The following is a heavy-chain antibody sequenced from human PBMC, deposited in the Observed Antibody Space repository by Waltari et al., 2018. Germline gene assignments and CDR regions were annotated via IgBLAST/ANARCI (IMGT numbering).Heavy chain of an antibody. CDR2: IIPILGIA. V-gene: IGHV1-69*04. J-gene: IGHJ5*02. CDR1: GGTFSSYA. CDR3: ARDKSENGYGDYWSGNWFDP. Sequence: QVQLVQSGAEVKKPGSSVKVSCKASGGTFSSYAISWVRQAPGQGLEWMGRIIPILGIANYAQKFQGRVTITADKSTSTAYMELSSLRSEDTAVYYCARDKSENGYGDYWSGNWFDPWGQGTLVTVSS. D-gene: IGHD4-17*01.